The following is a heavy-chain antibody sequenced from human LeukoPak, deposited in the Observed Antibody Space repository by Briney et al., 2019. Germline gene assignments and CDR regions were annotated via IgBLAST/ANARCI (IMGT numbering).Heavy chain of an antibody. Sequence: TSETLSLTCTVSGGSISSYYWSWIRQPPGKGLEWIGYIYYSGSTNYNPSLKSRVTISVGTSKNQFSLKLSSVTAADTAVYYCARVPHWYFDLWGRGTLVTVSS. CDR1: GGSISSYY. V-gene: IGHV4-59*01. CDR3: ARVPHWYFDL. CDR2: IYYSGST. J-gene: IGHJ2*01.